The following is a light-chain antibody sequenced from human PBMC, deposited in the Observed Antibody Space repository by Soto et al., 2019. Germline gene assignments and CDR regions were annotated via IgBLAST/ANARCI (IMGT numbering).Light chain of an antibody. CDR2: DAS. CDR1: QSISSW. V-gene: IGKV1-5*01. CDR3: QQYNSYSEA. J-gene: IGKJ1*01. Sequence: DIQMTQSPSTLSAYVGDRVTIACRASQSISSWLAWYQQKPGKAPRFLIYDASSLESGVPSRFSGSGSGTEFTLTISSLQPDDFATYYCQQYNSYSEAFGQGTKVDIK.